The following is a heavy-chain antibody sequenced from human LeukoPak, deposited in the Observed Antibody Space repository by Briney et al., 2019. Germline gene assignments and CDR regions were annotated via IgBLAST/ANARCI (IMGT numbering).Heavy chain of an antibody. CDR2: IYSGGST. CDR1: GFTVNSNH. D-gene: IGHD3-22*01. V-gene: IGHV3-53*05. Sequence: TGGSLRLSCVASGFTVNSNHMSWVRQAPGKGLEWVSIIYSGGSTYYADSVKGRFTISRDNSKNTLYLQMNSLRAEDTAVYYCAKDLGVGYYDSSGRPVYYYYGMDVWGQGTTVTVSS. CDR3: AKDLGVGYYDSSGRPVYYYYGMDV. J-gene: IGHJ6*02.